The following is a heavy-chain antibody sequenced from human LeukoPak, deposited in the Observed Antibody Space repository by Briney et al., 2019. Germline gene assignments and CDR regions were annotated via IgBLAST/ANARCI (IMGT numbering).Heavy chain of an antibody. V-gene: IGHV3-43*01. D-gene: IGHD2-15*01. CDR1: GFTFDDYT. J-gene: IGHJ4*02. CDR3: AKDMEGYCSGGTCYSPFDY. Sequence: GGSLRLPCAASGFTFDDYTMHWVRQSRGKGLEGVSHISWGGGSTYYADSVKGRFTISRDNSKNSLYLQMNSLRTEDTALYYCAKDMEGYCSGGTCYSPFDYWGQGTLVTVSS. CDR2: ISWGGGST.